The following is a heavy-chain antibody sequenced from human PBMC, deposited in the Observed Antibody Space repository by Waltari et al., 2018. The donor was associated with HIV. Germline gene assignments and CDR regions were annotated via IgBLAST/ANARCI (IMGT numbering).Heavy chain of an antibody. V-gene: IGHV4-59*01. CDR1: GGPISSYY. CDR2: IYYSGST. J-gene: IGHJ4*02. CDR3: ARAVVGATSPFDY. Sequence: QVQLQESGPGLVKPSETLSLTCTVSGGPISSYYWSWIRQPPGKGLEWIGYIYYSGSTNYNPSLKSRVTISVDTSKNQFSLKLSSVTAADTAVYYCARAVVGATSPFDYWGQGTLVTVSS. D-gene: IGHD1-26*01.